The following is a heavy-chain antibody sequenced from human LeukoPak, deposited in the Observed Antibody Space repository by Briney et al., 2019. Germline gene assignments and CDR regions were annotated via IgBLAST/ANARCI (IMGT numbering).Heavy chain of an antibody. D-gene: IGHD2-15*01. CDR1: GFTFSSYS. Sequence: GGSLRLSCAASGFTFSSYSMNWVRQAPGKGLEWVSSISSSSSYIYYADSVKGRFTISRDNAKNSLYLQMNSLRAEDTAVYYCGRGLKYCSGGSCYSTLSYWGQGTLVTVSS. CDR2: ISSSSSYI. CDR3: GRGLKYCSGGSCYSTLSY. V-gene: IGHV3-21*01. J-gene: IGHJ4*02.